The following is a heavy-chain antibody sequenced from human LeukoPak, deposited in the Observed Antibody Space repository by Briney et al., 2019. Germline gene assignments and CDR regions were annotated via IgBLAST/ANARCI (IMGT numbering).Heavy chain of an antibody. V-gene: IGHV4-59*01. CDR2: IYYSGST. D-gene: IGHD3-22*01. J-gene: IGHJ5*01. CDR1: GGSISSYY. Sequence: SETLSLTCTVSGGSISSYYWSWIRQPPGKGLEWIGYIYYSGSTNCNPSLKSRVTISVDTSKNQFSLKLSSVTAADTAVYYCAREGIVVDSWGQGTLVTVSS. CDR3: AREGIVVDS.